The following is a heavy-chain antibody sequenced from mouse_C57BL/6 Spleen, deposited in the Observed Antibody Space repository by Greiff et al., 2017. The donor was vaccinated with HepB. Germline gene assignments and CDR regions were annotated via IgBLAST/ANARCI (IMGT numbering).Heavy chain of an antibody. CDR3: IYYGYSYYAMDY. CDR1: GYTFTDYY. V-gene: IGHV1-26*01. Sequence: EVQLQQSGPELVKPGASVKISCKASGYTFTDYYMNWVKQSHGKSLEWIGDINPNNGGTSYNQKFKGKATLTVDKSSSTAYMELRSLTSEDSAVYYCIYYGYSYYAMDYWGQGTSVTVSS. D-gene: IGHD2-2*01. J-gene: IGHJ4*01. CDR2: INPNNGGT.